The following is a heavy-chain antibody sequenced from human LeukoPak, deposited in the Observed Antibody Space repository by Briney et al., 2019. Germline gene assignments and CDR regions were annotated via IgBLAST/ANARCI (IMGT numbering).Heavy chain of an antibody. J-gene: IGHJ4*02. CDR1: GGTFSSYA. CDR2: INPNSGGT. CDR3: TSGGTAFDY. Sequence: ASVKVSCKASGGTFSSYAISWVRQAPGQGLEWMGWINPNSGGTNYAQKFQGRVTMTGDTSISTAYMELSRLRSDDTALYYCTSGGTAFDYWGQGTLVTVSS. D-gene: IGHD2-21*02. V-gene: IGHV1-2*02.